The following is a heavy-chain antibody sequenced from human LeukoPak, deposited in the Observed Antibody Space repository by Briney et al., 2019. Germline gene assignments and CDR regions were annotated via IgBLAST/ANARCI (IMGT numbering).Heavy chain of an antibody. D-gene: IGHD6-6*01. Sequence: GESLKISCKGSGYSFKSYWINWVRQMPGKGLEWMGRIDPSDSYTNYSPSFQGHVTISADKSISTAYLQWSSLKASDTAMYYCALTPDDSRSFEKGEDYWGQGTLVTVSS. J-gene: IGHJ4*02. CDR1: GYSFKSYW. V-gene: IGHV5-10-1*01. CDR3: ALTPDDSRSFEKGEDY. CDR2: IDPSDSYT.